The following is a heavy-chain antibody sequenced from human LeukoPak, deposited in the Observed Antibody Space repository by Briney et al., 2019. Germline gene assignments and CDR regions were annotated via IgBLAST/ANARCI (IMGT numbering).Heavy chain of an antibody. CDR2: ISYDGSKK. Sequence: GGSLRLSCAASGFTFSSYGMHWVRQAPGKGLEWVTVISYDGSKKYYADSVKGRFTISRDNSKNTLYLQMNSLRAEDTAVYYCAKASPGSYFSFDYWGQGTLVTVSS. D-gene: IGHD1-26*01. CDR3: AKASPGSYFSFDY. J-gene: IGHJ4*02. CDR1: GFTFSSYG. V-gene: IGHV3-30*18.